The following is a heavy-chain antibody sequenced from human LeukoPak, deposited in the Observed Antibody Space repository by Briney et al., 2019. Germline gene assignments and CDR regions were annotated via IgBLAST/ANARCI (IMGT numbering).Heavy chain of an antibody. V-gene: IGHV1-69*13. CDR2: IIPIFGTA. J-gene: IGHJ6*03. D-gene: IGHD1-1*01. Sequence: SVKVSCKASGGTFSSYAISWVRQAPGQGLEWMGGIIPIFGTANYAQKFQGRVTITADESTGTAYMELSSLRSEDTAVYYCARAQLERHTYYYYMDVWGKGTTVTVSS. CDR1: GGTFSSYA. CDR3: ARAQLERHTYYYYMDV.